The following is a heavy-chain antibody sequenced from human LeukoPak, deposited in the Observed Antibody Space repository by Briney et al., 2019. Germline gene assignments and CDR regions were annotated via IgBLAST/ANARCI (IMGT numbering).Heavy chain of an antibody. Sequence: PSETLSLTCAVYGGSFSGYYWSWIRQPPGKGLEWIGEINHSGSTNYNPSLKSRVTISVDTSKNQFSLKLSSVTAADTAVYYCARRSSYCGGDCYSHNYYYYMDVWGKGTTVTVSS. V-gene: IGHV4-34*01. J-gene: IGHJ6*03. D-gene: IGHD2-21*01. CDR1: GGSFSGYY. CDR3: ARRSSYCGGDCYSHNYYYYMDV. CDR2: INHSGST.